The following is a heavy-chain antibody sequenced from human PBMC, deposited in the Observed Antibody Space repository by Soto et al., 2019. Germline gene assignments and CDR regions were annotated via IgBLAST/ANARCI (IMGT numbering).Heavy chain of an antibody. Sequence: EVQLVESGGGLVQHGGSLRLSCAASGFAFSSYEMNWVRQSPGKGLEWLSYISSTASTIHYADSVKGRFTISRDNANNSVYLQMNSLTADDSAVYYCARAAGIMTRGFHGMDVWGQGTTVTVSS. D-gene: IGHD3-10*01. CDR1: GFAFSSYE. CDR3: ARAAGIMTRGFHGMDV. CDR2: ISSTASTI. J-gene: IGHJ6*02. V-gene: IGHV3-48*03.